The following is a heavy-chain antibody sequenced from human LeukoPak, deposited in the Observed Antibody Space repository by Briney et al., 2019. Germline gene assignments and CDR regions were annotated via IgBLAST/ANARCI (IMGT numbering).Heavy chain of an antibody. CDR1: GYSFTSYW. V-gene: IGHV5-51*01. Sequence: GESLKISCKGSGYSFTSYWIGWVRQMPGKGLEWMGIIYPGDSDTRYSPSFQGQVTISADKSISTAYLQWSSLKASEPAMNYWAKRSGDQGTYSYYNYMNVWGKGTTVTVSS. J-gene: IGHJ6*03. D-gene: IGHD4-17*01. CDR3: AKRSGDQGTYSYYNYMNV. CDR2: IYPGDSDT.